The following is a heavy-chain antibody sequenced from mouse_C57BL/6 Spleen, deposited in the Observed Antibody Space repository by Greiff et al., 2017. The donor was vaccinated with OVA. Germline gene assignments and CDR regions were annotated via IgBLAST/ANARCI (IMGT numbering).Heavy chain of an antibody. V-gene: IGHV1-72*01. Sequence: VQLQQPGAELVKPGASVKLSCKASGYTFTSYWMHWVKQRPGRGLEWIGRIDPNSGGTKYNEKFKSKATLTVDEPSSTAYMQLSSLTSEESAVYDCERGGDCDRGYFDVWGTGTTVTVSS. J-gene: IGHJ1*03. CDR1: GYTFTSYW. CDR3: ERGGDCDRGYFDV. CDR2: IDPNSGGT.